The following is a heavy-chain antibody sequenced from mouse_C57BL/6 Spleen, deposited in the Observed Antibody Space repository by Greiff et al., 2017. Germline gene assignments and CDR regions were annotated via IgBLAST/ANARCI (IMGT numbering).Heavy chain of an antibody. CDR2: IDPNSGGT. CDR3: ARNWDEWLYFDY. V-gene: IGHV1-72*01. CDR1: GYTFTSYW. Sequence: QVQLQQPGAELVKPGASVKLSCKASGYTFTSYWMPWVKQRPGRGLEWIGRIDPNSGGTKYNEKFKSKATLTVDNPSSTAYMQLSSLTSEDAAVYYCARNWDEWLYFDYWGQGTTLTVSS. J-gene: IGHJ2*01. D-gene: IGHD4-1*01.